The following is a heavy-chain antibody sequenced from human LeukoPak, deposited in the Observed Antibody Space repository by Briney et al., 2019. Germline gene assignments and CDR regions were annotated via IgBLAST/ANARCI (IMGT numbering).Heavy chain of an antibody. D-gene: IGHD1-1*01. CDR1: GGSISSYY. V-gene: IGHV4-59*01. Sequence: SETLSLTCTVSGGSISSYYWSWIRQPPGKGLEWIGYIYYSGGTYYNPSLKSRVTISIDTSKNQFSLRLSSVTAADTAVYYCARVRSWNDFDYWGQGTLVTVSS. CDR2: IYYSGGT. CDR3: ARVRSWNDFDY. J-gene: IGHJ4*02.